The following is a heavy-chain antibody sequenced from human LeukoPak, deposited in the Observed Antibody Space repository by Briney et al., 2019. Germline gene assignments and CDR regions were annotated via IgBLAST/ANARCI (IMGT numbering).Heavy chain of an antibody. J-gene: IGHJ5*02. D-gene: IGHD3-10*01. CDR1: GYTFTGYY. Sequence: ASVKVSCKASGYTFTGYYMHWVRQAPGQGLEWMGRINPNSGGTNYAQKFQGRVTMTRDTSISTAYMELSRLRSDGTAVYYCARGSGSYNWFDPWGQGTLVTVSS. CDR3: ARGSGSYNWFDP. CDR2: INPNSGGT. V-gene: IGHV1-2*06.